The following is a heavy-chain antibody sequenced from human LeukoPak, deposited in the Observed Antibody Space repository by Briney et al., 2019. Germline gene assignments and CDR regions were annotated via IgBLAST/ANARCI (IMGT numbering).Heavy chain of an antibody. CDR1: GFTFSSYS. D-gene: IGHD5-18*01. Sequence: GGSLRLSCAASGFTFSSYSMNWVRQAPGKGLEWVSYISSSSSTIYYADSVKGRFTISRDNSKDTLYLQMNSLRVEDTAVYYCASHVDTTSPTDHWGQGTQVTVSS. CDR3: ASHVDTTSPTDH. V-gene: IGHV3-48*01. J-gene: IGHJ4*02. CDR2: ISSSSSTI.